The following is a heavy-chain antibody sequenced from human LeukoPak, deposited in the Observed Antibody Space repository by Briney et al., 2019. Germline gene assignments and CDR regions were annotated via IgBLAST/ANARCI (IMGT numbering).Heavy chain of an antibody. CDR1: GGSFSGYY. J-gene: IGHJ3*02. V-gene: IGHV4-34*01. D-gene: IGHD2-21*02. CDR3: ARGWGDSNPNVAFDI. Sequence: SETLSLTCAVYGGSFSGYYWSWIRQPPGKGLEWIGEIYHSGSTNYNPSLKSRVTISVDTSKNQFSLKLSSVTAADTAVYYCARGWGDSNPNVAFDIWGQGTMVTVSS. CDR2: IYHSGST.